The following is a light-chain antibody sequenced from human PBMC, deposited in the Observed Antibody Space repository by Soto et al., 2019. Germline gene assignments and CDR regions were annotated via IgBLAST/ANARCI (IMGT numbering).Light chain of an antibody. CDR3: SSYASSNNFV. CDR1: NSGVGGYNF. CDR2: EVS. V-gene: IGLV2-8*01. Sequence: QSALTQPPSASGSPGQSVTISCTGTNSGVGGYNFVSWYQQHPGKAPKLMIYEVSKRPSGVPDRFSGSKSGNTASLTVSGLQAEDEADYYCSSYASSNNFVFGTGTKVTVL. J-gene: IGLJ1*01.